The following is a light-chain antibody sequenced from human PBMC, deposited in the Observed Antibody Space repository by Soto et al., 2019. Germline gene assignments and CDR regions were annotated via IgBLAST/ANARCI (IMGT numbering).Light chain of an antibody. V-gene: IGLV2-14*01. CDR2: EVS. Sequence: QSALTQPASVSGSPGQSITISCTGTSSDVGGYKYVSWYQQHPDKAPKLIIFEVSNRPSGISSRFSGSKSGNTASLTISGLQAEDEADYYCVSFAGGTYVFGTGTKLTVL. CDR3: VSFAGGTYV. CDR1: SSDVGGYKY. J-gene: IGLJ1*01.